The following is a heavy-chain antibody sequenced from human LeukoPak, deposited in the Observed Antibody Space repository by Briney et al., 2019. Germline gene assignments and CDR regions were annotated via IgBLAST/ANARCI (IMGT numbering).Heavy chain of an antibody. CDR2: ISYTGTT. CDR1: GGSISSGEYY. V-gene: IGHV4-61*08. J-gene: IGHJ4*02. CDR3: ARDGGMSGSH. D-gene: IGHD3-16*01. Sequence: SETLSLTCTVSGGSISSGEYYWSWIRQPPGKGLEWIGYISYTGTTTYNSSLKNRVSISADTSKNQFSLKVTSVTAADTAVYYCARDGGMSGSHWGRGILVSVSS.